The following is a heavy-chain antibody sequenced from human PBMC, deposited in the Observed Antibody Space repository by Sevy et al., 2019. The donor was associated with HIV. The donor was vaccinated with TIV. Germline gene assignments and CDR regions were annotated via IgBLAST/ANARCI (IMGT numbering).Heavy chain of an antibody. J-gene: IGHJ4*01. CDR1: GFAFSSHA. Sequence: GGSLRLSCAASGFAFSSHAMHWVRQAPGKGLEWVAVISYEGTETFYAPSVEGRFTISRDNSKNMLSLLINSLRPEDAAVYYCARDGGNSVKWYPLYWGHGTLVTVSS. D-gene: IGHD2-2*01. V-gene: IGHV3-30-3*01. CDR3: ARDGGNSVKWYPLY. CDR2: ISYEGTET.